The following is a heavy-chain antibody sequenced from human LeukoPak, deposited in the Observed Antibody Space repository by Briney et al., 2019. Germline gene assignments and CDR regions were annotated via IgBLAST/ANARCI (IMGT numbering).Heavy chain of an antibody. J-gene: IGHJ4*02. V-gene: IGHV4-39*07. Sequence: PSETLSLTCTVSGGSISSSSYYWGWIRQPPGTGLEWIGRIYTSGSSNYNPSLKSRVTMSVDTSKNQFSLKLSSVTAADTAVYYCARGLLRYFDWLLDWGQGTLVTVAS. CDR2: IYTSGSS. CDR1: GGSISSSSYY. D-gene: IGHD3-9*01. CDR3: ARGLLRYFDWLLD.